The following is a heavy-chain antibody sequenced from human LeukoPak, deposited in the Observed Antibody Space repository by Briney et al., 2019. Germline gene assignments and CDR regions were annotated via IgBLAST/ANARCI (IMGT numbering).Heavy chain of an antibody. CDR2: INPNSGGT. J-gene: IGHJ4*02. CDR3: ARGAYGSGSYSPFDFDY. V-gene: IGHV1-2*02. D-gene: IGHD3-10*01. Sequence: ASEKVSCRASGYTFTGYYMHWVRQAPGQGLEWMGWINPNSGGTNYAQKFQGRVTMTRDTSISTAYMELSRLRSDDTAVYYCARGAYGSGSYSPFDFDYWGQGTLVTVSS. CDR1: GYTFTGYY.